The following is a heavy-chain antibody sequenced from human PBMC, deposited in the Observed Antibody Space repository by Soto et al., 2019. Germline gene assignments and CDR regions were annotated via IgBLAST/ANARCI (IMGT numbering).Heavy chain of an antibody. CDR2: IYYSGNT. CDR3: ARGGFSNYGGFGNYFDY. J-gene: IGHJ4*02. V-gene: IGHV4-59*01. CDR1: GGSIRSYY. Sequence: SETLSLTCTVSGGSIRSYYWSWIRQTPGKGLEWIGYIYYSGNTNYNPSLNSRFTISVDTSRNQFSLKLSSVTAADTAVYYCARGGFSNYGGFGNYFDYWGRGTLVT. D-gene: IGHD4-4*01.